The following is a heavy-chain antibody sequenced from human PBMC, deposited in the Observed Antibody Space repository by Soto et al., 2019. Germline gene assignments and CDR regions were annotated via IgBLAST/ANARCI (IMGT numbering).Heavy chain of an antibody. CDR2: ISWNSGSI. J-gene: IGHJ4*02. CDR1: GFTFDDYA. CDR3: AKDFGVGGGAV. D-gene: IGHD2-21*01. Sequence: PGGSLRLSCAASGFTFDDYAMHWVRQAPGKGLEWVSGISWNSGSIGYADSVKGRFTISRDNAKNSLYLQMNSLRAEDTALYYCAKDFGVGGGAVWGQGTLVTVS. V-gene: IGHV3-9*01.